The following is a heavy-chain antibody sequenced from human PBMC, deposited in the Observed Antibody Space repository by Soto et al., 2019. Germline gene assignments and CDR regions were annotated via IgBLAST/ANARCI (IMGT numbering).Heavy chain of an antibody. CDR2: IYYSGMT. Sequence: SSTXSLTCNVSVVSINNACYDGSWIRQHPGKGLEWIGYIYYSGMTYYNPSLKSRVTISIGTSKTQFSLKLSSVTAADTAVYYCARVKTIFGIINVFEYWGQGTLVTVYS. D-gene: IGHD3-3*01. V-gene: IGHV4-31*03. CDR3: ARVKTIFGIINVFEY. J-gene: IGHJ4*02. CDR1: VVSINNACYD.